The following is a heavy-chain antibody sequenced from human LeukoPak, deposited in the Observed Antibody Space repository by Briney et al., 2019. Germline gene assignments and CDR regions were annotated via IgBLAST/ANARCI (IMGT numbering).Heavy chain of an antibody. D-gene: IGHD4-11*01. CDR3: ATATTVTGPLDAFDI. J-gene: IGHJ3*02. CDR2: VDPEDGET. V-gene: IGHV1-69-2*01. Sequence: ASVKISCKVSGHTITHYYMHWVQQAPGKGLDWMGLVDPEDGETIYAEKFHGRVTITADTSTDTAYMELSSLRSEDTAVYYCATATTVTGPLDAFDIWGQGTMVTVSS. CDR1: GHTITHYY.